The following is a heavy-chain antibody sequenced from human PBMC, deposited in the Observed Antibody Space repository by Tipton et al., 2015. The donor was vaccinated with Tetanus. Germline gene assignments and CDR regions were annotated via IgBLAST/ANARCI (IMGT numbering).Heavy chain of an antibody. CDR2: IYRSGST. CDR3: ARGPTATSDY. J-gene: IGHJ4*02. V-gene: IGHV4-30-4*08. CDR1: GGSISNTGDY. Sequence: TLSLTCTVSGGSISNTGDYWGWIRQHPGKGLEWIAYIYRSGSTYYNPSLKSRITISMDTSRNQFSLNLSSVTAADTAVYYCARGPTATSDYWGQGTLVTVSS. D-gene: IGHD4-17*01.